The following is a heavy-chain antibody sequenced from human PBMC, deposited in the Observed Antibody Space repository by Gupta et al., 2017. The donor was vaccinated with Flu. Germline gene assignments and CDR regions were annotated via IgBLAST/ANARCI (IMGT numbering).Heavy chain of an antibody. CDR3: AHRGYCSTAACSSPRTLGVENWFDP. V-gene: IGHV2-5*02. CDR1: GFSLSTPGAG. J-gene: IGHJ5*02. CDR2: IYWDGDG. D-gene: IGHD2-15*01. Sequence: QITLKESGPTLVKPTQTLTLTCAFSGFSLSTPGAGVGWIRQAPGKAPEWLALIYWDGDGRTNPSLKNSVTIAKDTSKNQVVLTMTNVDPGDTATYFCAHRGYCSTAACSSPRTLGVENWFDPWGQGIRVTVSS.